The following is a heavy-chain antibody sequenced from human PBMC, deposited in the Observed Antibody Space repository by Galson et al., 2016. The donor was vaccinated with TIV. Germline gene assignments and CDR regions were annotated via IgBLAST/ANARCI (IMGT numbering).Heavy chain of an antibody. V-gene: IGHV1-18*01. J-gene: IGHJ3*02. CDR3: ARVILAADDAFDI. D-gene: IGHD6-13*01. CDR2: ISAYNGNT. CDR1: GYTFTSYD. Sequence: SVKVSCKASGYTFTSYDIGWVRQAPGQGLEWMGWISAYNGNTNYAQKLQGRITMTTDTSTSTAYMDLRSLRSDDTAVYYCARVILAADDAFDIWGQGTMVTVSS.